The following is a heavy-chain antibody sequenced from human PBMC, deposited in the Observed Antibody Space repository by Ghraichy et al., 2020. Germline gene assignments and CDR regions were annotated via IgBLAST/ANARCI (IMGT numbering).Heavy chain of an antibody. D-gene: IGHD1-26*01. CDR3: AKDWIVGATPRYWFDP. Sequence: GGSLRLSCATSGFTFSSYAMSWVRQAPGKGLEWVSAISGSGGSTYYADSVKGRFTISRDNSKNTLYLQMNSLRAEDTAVYYCAKDWIVGATPRYWFDPWGQGTLVTVSS. V-gene: IGHV3-23*01. CDR2: ISGSGGST. CDR1: GFTFSSYA. J-gene: IGHJ5*02.